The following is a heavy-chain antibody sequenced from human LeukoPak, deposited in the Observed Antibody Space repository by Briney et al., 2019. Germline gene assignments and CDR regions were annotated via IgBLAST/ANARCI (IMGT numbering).Heavy chain of an antibody. Sequence: PSETLSLTCTVSGVSISSYYWTWIRQPAGKGLEWIGRIYSSGSTDYNPSLKSRVTMSVDTSKNQFSLRLSSVTAADTAVYYCAREGRGSTQAYWGQGTLVTVSS. CDR2: IYSSGST. V-gene: IGHV4-4*07. J-gene: IGHJ4*02. CDR1: GVSISSYY. CDR3: AREGRGSTQAY. D-gene: IGHD2-15*01.